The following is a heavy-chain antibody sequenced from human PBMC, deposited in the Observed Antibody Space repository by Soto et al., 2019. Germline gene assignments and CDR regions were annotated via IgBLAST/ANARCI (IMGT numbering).Heavy chain of an antibody. CDR2: VSSSSSTI. V-gene: IGHV3-48*01. CDR3: ARFAVGATFDY. CDR1: GFNFSSYS. D-gene: IGHD1-26*01. J-gene: IGHJ4*02. Sequence: GGSLRLSCAASGFNFSSYSMNWVRQAPGKGLEWVSYVSSSSSTIYCADSVKGRFTISRDNAKNSLYLQMNSLRAEDTAVYYCARFAVGATFDYRGQGTLVTVSS.